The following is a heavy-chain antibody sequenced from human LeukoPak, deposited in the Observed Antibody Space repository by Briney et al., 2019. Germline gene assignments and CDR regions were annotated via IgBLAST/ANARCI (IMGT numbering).Heavy chain of an antibody. CDR1: GFTFSSYA. J-gene: IGHJ4*02. Sequence: GGSLRLSCAASGFTFSSYAMSWVRQAPGKGLEWVSAISGSGGSTYYADSVKGRFTISRDNSKNTVHLQMNSLRAEDTAVYYCAKGYGGSGYYFDYWGQGTLVTVSS. CDR2: ISGSGGST. V-gene: IGHV3-23*01. D-gene: IGHD2-15*01. CDR3: AKGYGGSGYYFDY.